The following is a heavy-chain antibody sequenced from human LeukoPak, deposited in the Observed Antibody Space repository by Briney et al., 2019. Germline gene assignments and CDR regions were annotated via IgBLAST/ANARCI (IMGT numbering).Heavy chain of an antibody. V-gene: IGHV4-34*01. CDR1: GGSFSGYY. Sequence: SETLSLTCAVYGGSFSGYYWSWIRQPPGKGLEWIGEINHSGSTNYNPSLKSRVTISVDTSKNQFSLKLSSVTAADTAVYYCARAGKDGTFGEFDYWGQGTLVPVSS. D-gene: IGHD3-10*01. J-gene: IGHJ4*02. CDR2: INHSGST. CDR3: ARAGKDGTFGEFDY.